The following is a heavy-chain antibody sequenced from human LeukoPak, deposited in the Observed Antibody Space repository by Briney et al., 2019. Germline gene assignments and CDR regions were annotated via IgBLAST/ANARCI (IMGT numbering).Heavy chain of an antibody. CDR1: GFTFNTYL. D-gene: IGHD3-16*01. CDR2: VISSGIRT. J-gene: IGHJ4*02. CDR3: VRDGGTYFRAFDY. Sequence: GGSLRLSCAASGFTFNTYLMSWVRQAPGKGLEWVSSVISSGIRTYYADSVMGRFTISRDNSKNTLHLQMNSLGAGDTALYYCVRDGGTYFRAFDYWGQGTLVTASS. V-gene: IGHV3-23*01.